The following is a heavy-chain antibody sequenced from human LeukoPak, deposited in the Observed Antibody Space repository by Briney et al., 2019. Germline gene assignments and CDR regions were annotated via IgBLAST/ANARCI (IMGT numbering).Heavy chain of an antibody. D-gene: IGHD4-17*01. V-gene: IGHV4-59*08. J-gene: IGHJ4*02. Sequence: PSETLSPTCTVSGGSISSYYWSWIRQPPGKGLEWIGYIYYSGSTNYNPSLKSRVTISVDTSKNQFSLKLSSVTAADTAVYYCARHPAPDYGDYELDYWGQGTLVTVPS. CDR1: GGSISSYY. CDR2: IYYSGST. CDR3: ARHPAPDYGDYELDY.